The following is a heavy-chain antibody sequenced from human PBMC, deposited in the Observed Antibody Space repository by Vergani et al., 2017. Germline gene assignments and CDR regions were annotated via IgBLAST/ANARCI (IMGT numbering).Heavy chain of an antibody. CDR2: INPNSGGT. CDR1: GYTFTGYY. Sequence: QVQLVQSGAEVKKPGASVKVSCKASGYTFTGYYMHWVRQAPGQGLEWMGWINPNSGGTNYAQKFQGWVTMTRDTSISTEYMELSRLRSDDTAVYYCARGGGDIVVEPAALEDYYYMDVWGKGTTVTVSS. D-gene: IGHD2-2*01. V-gene: IGHV1-2*04. J-gene: IGHJ6*03. CDR3: ARGGGDIVVEPAALEDYYYMDV.